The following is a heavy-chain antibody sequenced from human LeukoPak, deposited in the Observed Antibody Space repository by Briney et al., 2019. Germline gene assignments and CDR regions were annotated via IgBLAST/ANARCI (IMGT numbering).Heavy chain of an antibody. V-gene: IGHV3-53*01. Sequence: GGSLRPSCAASGFSVSTSYMNWVRQAPGKGLEWVSILYSGSDTYYSDSVKGRFTISRDDSKNILFLHMTSLKAEDTAIYYCARVGDHFHWFLDLWGRGTLVTVSS. D-gene: IGHD2-21*01. CDR2: LYSGSDT. CDR3: ARVGDHFHWFLDL. J-gene: IGHJ2*01. CDR1: GFSVSTSY.